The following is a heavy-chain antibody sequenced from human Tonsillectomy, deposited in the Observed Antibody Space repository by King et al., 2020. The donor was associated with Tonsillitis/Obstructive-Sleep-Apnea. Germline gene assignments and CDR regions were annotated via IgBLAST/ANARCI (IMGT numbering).Heavy chain of an antibody. V-gene: IGHV1-18*01. J-gene: IGHJ4*02. CDR1: GYTFTSYG. CDR2: ISAYNDNT. Sequence: QLVQSGAEVKKPGASVYVSCKASGYTFTSYGLSWVRQAPGQGLEWMGWISAYNDNTNYAQKFQGRVTMTNDTTTSTAYMQLKKLRSDDTSVYYWAGDRVPAATYFADYWGQGTLVTVSS. D-gene: IGHD2-2*01. CDR3: AGDRVPAATYFADY.